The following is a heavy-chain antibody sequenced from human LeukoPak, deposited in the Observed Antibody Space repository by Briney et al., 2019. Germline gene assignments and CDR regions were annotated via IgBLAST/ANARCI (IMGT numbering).Heavy chain of an antibody. Sequence: SETLSLTCAVYGGSFSGYYWSWIRQPPGKGLEWIGEINHSGSTNYNPSLKSRVTISVDTSKNQFSLKRSSVTAADTAVYYCARGHSSSWFPFDYWGQGTLVTVSS. CDR1: GGSFSGYY. D-gene: IGHD6-13*01. V-gene: IGHV4-34*01. J-gene: IGHJ4*02. CDR2: INHSGST. CDR3: ARGHSSSWFPFDY.